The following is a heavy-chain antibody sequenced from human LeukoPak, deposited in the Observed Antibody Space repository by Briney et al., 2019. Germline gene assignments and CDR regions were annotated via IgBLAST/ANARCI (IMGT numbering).Heavy chain of an antibody. CDR1: GGSISSTNW. CDR2: ISLSGVT. D-gene: IGHD1-26*01. Sequence: SETLSLTCGVSGGSISSTNWYSWVRQPPGEGLEWIGEISLSGVTNYNPSLKSRVTMSLDKSKNLLSLTLTSVTAADTAVYYCSRESGAFSPFGYWGQGTLVTVTS. CDR3: SRESGAFSPFGY. V-gene: IGHV4-4*02. J-gene: IGHJ4*02.